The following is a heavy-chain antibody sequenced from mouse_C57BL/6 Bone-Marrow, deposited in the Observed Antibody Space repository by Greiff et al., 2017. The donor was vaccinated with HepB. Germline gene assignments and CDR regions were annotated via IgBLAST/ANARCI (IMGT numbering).Heavy chain of an antibody. CDR3: ARDRHYGSGDY. CDR1: GFTFSSYA. J-gene: IGHJ2*01. CDR2: ISDGGSYT. V-gene: IGHV5-4*01. D-gene: IGHD1-1*01. Sequence: EVHLVESGGGLVKPGGSLKLSCAASGFTFSSYAMSWVRQTPEKRLEWVATISDGGSYTYYPDNVKGRFTISRDNAKNNLYLQMSHLKSEDTAMYYCARDRHYGSGDYWGQGTTLTVSS.